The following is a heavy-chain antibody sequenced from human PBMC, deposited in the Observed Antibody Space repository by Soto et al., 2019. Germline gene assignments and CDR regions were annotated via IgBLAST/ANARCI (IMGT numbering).Heavy chain of an antibody. CDR3: VRGYCTTTPCSGDFQH. CDR1: GYKFTTYF. Sequence: QVQLVQSGADVKKPGASVKVACKASGYKFTTYFIHWVRQAPGQGLEWMGMIHPSGDTGYGQKFRGRVTMTIDTSTTTAYMELRNLTSEDTAIYFSVRGYCTTTPCSGDFQHWGQGTLVTVSS. V-gene: IGHV1-46*01. D-gene: IGHD2-8*01. CDR2: IHPSGDT. J-gene: IGHJ1*01.